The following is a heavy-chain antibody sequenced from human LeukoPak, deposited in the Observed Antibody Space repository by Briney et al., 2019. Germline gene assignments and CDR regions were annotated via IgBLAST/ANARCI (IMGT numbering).Heavy chain of an antibody. CDR2: ISSSSSYI. Sequence: GGSLRLSCAASGFTFSRHSINWVRQAPGKGLEWVSSISSSSSYIYYADSVKGRFTISRDNAKNSLYLQMNSLRAEDTAVYYCARADWDTAMIDYWGQGTLVTVSS. V-gene: IGHV3-21*01. J-gene: IGHJ4*02. CDR3: ARADWDTAMIDY. CDR1: GFTFSRHS. D-gene: IGHD5-18*01.